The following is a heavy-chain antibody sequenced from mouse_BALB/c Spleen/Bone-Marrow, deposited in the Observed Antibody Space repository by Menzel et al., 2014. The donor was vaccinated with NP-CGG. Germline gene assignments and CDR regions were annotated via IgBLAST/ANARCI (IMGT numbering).Heavy chain of an antibody. D-gene: IGHD1-1*01. Sequence: EVMLVESGGGLVQPGGSRKLSCAASGFTFSSFGMHWVRQAPEKGLEWVAYISSGSSTIYYADTVKGRFTISRDNPKNILFLQMTGLRSEDTAMYYCARSRFPDYGSSPFDYWGQGTTFTVSS. V-gene: IGHV5-17*02. CDR1: GFTFSSFG. CDR2: ISSGSSTI. CDR3: ARSRFPDYGSSPFDY. J-gene: IGHJ2*01.